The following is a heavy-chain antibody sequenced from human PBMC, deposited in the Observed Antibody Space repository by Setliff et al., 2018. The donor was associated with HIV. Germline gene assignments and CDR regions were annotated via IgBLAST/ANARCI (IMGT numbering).Heavy chain of an antibody. D-gene: IGHD3-22*01. CDR1: GGSFSGYY. CDR3: ARLTTTYYYDSSAYYHPV. J-gene: IGHJ4*02. CDR2: INHSGSS. V-gene: IGHV4-34*01. Sequence: KTSETLSLTCAVYGGSFSGYYWSWIRQPPGKGLEWSGEINHSGSSDYNPSLKSRVTISVDTSKNQFSLKLSSVTAADTAVFYCARLTTTYYYDSSAYYHPVWGQGTLVTVSS.